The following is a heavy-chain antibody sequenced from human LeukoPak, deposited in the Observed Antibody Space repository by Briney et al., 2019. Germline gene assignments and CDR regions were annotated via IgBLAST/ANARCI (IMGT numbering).Heavy chain of an antibody. Sequence: SETLSLTCAVYGGSFSGYYWSWIRQPPGKGLEWIGYIYYSGSTYYNPSLKSRVTISVDTSKNQFSLKLSSVTAADTAVYYCARGYCSGGSCFFFQYYFDYWGQGTLVTVSS. CDR2: IYYSGST. J-gene: IGHJ4*02. V-gene: IGHV4-30-4*08. CDR1: GGSFSGYY. CDR3: ARGYCSGGSCFFFQYYFDY. D-gene: IGHD2-15*01.